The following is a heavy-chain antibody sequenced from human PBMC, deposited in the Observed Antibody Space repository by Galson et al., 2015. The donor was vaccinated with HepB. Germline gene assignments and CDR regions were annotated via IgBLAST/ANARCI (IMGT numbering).Heavy chain of an antibody. CDR3: ATVRLGGSYEGVDAFDI. V-gene: IGHV1-24*01. CDR1: GYTLTELS. CDR2: FDPEDGET. D-gene: IGHD1-26*01. Sequence: SVKVSCKVSGYTLTELSMHWVRQAPGKGLEWMGGFDPEDGETIYAQKFQGRVTMTEDTSTDTAYMELSSLRSEDTAAYYCATVRLGGSYEGVDAFDIWGQGTMVTVSS. J-gene: IGHJ3*02.